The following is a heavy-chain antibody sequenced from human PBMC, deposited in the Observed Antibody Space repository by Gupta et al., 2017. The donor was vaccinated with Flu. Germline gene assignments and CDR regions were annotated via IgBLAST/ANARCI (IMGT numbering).Heavy chain of an antibody. D-gene: IGHD1-1*01. CDR3: ARGGTKFDY. Sequence: QVQLQESGPGLVKPSETLSLTCTVSGGSISSYYWSWIRQPPGKGLEWIGYIYYSGSTNYNPSLKSRVTIAVDTSKNQFSLKLSSVTAADTAVYYCARGGTKFDYWGQGTLVTVSS. CDR2: IYYSGST. CDR1: GGSISSYY. J-gene: IGHJ4*02. V-gene: IGHV4-59*01.